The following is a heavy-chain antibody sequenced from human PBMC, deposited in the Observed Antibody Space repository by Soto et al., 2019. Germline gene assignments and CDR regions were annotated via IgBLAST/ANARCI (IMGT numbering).Heavy chain of an antibody. CDR3: ARDFITISALGY. J-gene: IGHJ4*02. Sequence: QVQLVQSGTEVKTPGASGKVSCKASGYTFTSYDITWVRQAPGQGLEWMGWIIPHNGNTNYAQKFQGRVTMTTDTSTSTAYMELRSLRSDDTAVYYCARDFITISALGYWGQGTLVTVSS. D-gene: IGHD3-9*01. CDR1: GYTFTSYD. V-gene: IGHV1-18*01. CDR2: IIPHNGNT.